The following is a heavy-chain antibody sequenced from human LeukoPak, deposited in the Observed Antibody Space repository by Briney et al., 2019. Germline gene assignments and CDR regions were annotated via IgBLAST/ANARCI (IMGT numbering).Heavy chain of an antibody. CDR2: IKQDGSEK. CDR3: ARASGIAVAYNPSFFDY. D-gene: IGHD6-19*01. V-gene: IGHV3-7*01. Sequence: GGSLRLSCAASGFTFSSYWMSWVRQAPGKGLEWVANIKQDGSEKYYVDSVKGRFTISRDNAKNSLYLQMNSLRAEDTAVYYCARASGIAVAYNPSFFDYWGQGTLVTVSS. CDR1: GFTFSSYW. J-gene: IGHJ4*02.